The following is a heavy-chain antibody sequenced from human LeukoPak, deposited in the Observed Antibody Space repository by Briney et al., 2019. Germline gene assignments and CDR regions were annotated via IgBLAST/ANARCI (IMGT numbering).Heavy chain of an antibody. Sequence: SETLSLTCTVSSGSISSYYWSWIRQPTGKGLEWIGYIYYSGSTNYNPSLKSRVTISVDTSKNQFSLKLSSMTAADTAVYYCARHFYYYSGSYFDYWGQGTLVTVSS. D-gene: IGHD3-10*01. V-gene: IGHV4-59*08. CDR2: IYYSGST. J-gene: IGHJ4*02. CDR3: ARHFYYYSGSYFDY. CDR1: SGSISSYY.